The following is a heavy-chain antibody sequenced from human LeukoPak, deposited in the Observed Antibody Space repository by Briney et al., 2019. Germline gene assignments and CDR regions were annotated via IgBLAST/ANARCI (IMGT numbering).Heavy chain of an antibody. Sequence: GGSLRLSCAASEFIFSSYVMSWVRQAPGKGLEWVSAISGSGGSTYYADSVKGRFTISRDNSKNTLYLQMNSLRAEDTAVYYCAKGTRLWGSANWFDPWGQGTLVTVSS. CDR1: EFIFSSYV. V-gene: IGHV3-23*01. CDR2: ISGSGGST. J-gene: IGHJ5*02. CDR3: AKGTRLWGSANWFDP. D-gene: IGHD3-16*01.